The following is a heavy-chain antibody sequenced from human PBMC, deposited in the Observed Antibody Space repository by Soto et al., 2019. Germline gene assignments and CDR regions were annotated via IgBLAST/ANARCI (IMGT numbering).Heavy chain of an antibody. D-gene: IGHD3-3*02. Sequence: GESLKICCQGSGYSFTGYWIGWVRQMPGKGRGLMGIIYPGDSDTRYSPSFQGQVTISADKSISTAYLQWSSLKASDTAMYYCARLPIELVYYGMVVWGQATTDTVSS. CDR2: IYPGDSDT. J-gene: IGHJ6*02. CDR1: GYSFTGYW. V-gene: IGHV5-51*01. CDR3: ARLPIELVYYGMVV.